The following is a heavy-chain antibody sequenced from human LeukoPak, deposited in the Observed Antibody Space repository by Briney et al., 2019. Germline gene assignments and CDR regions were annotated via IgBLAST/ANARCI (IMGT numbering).Heavy chain of an antibody. CDR1: GFTFSSYG. V-gene: IGHV3-23*01. Sequence: GGTLRLSCAASGFTFSSYGMSWVRQAPGKGLEWVSAISGSGGSTYYADSVKGRFTIPRDNSKNTLYLQMNSLRAEDTAVYYCAKLGDYYCSSTSCYVSSGSEFTYWGQGTLVTVSS. CDR3: AKLGDYYCSSTSCYVSSGSEFTY. CDR2: ISGSGGST. J-gene: IGHJ4*02. D-gene: IGHD2-2*01.